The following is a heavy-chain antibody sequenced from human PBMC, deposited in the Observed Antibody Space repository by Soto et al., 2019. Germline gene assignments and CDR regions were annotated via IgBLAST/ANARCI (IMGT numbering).Heavy chain of an antibody. D-gene: IGHD6-13*01. CDR2: IFYTGNT. CDR3: ARQEFSLYSSNWYPIDS. Sequence: ELLSLTCSDSGGSMSSSTSSWGWIRQPPGKGLEWIGSIFYTGNTYYNPSLRSRVTISVSTSKNQFSLKLNSVNAADTAVYSCARQEFSLYSSNWYPIDSWGQGTLVTVSA. J-gene: IGHJ4*02. CDR1: GGSMSSSTSS. V-gene: IGHV4-39*01.